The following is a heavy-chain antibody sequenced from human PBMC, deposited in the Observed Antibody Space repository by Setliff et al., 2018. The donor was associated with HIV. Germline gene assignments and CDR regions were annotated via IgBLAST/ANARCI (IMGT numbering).Heavy chain of an antibody. J-gene: IGHJ4*02. V-gene: IGHV1-46*01. CDR1: GNTFTSHY. D-gene: IGHD3-22*01. CDR3: ARDYYDSSGLPDY. CDR2: INTSGVGT. Sequence: GASVKVSCKASGNTFTSHYIHWVRQAPGQGLEWMGIINTSGVGTTYAQKLQGRVTMTTDTSTSTAYMELRSLRSDDTAVYYCARDYYDSSGLPDYWGQGTLVTVSS.